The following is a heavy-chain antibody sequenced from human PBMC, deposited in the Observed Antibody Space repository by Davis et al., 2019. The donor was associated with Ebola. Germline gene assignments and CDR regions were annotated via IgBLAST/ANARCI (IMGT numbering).Heavy chain of an antibody. CDR3: ARLGGCSSTSCYSRPGYYYYGMDV. D-gene: IGHD2-2*02. CDR2: IYYSGST. CDR1: GGSISSSSYY. J-gene: IGHJ6*02. Sequence: PSETLSLTCTVSGGSISSSSYYWGWIRQPPGKGLEWIGSIYYSGSTYYNPSLKSRVTISVDTSKNQFSLKLSSVTAADTAVYDCARLGGCSSTSCYSRPGYYYYGMDVWGQGTTVTVSS. V-gene: IGHV4-39*01.